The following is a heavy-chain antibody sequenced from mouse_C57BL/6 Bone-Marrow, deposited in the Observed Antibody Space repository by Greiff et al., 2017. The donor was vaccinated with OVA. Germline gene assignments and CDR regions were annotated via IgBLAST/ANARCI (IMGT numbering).Heavy chain of an antibody. CDR3: ARGFDY. V-gene: IGHV5-6*01. CDR1: GFTFSSYG. J-gene: IGHJ2*01. Sequence: DVQLQESGGDLVKPGGSLKLSCAASGFTFSSYGMSWVRQTPDKRLEWVATISSGGSYTYYPDSVKGRFTISRDNAKNTLYLQMSSLKSEDTAMYYCARGFDYWGQGTTLTVSS. CDR2: ISSGGSYT.